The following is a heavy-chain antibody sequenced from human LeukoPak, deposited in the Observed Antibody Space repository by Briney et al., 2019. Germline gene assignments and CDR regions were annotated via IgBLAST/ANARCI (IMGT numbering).Heavy chain of an antibody. Sequence: PGGSLRLSCAASGFTFSSYTMNWGRQAPGKGLEWVSSITGSGGNTYYADSVKGRFTFSRDNSKNTLHLQMNSLRAEDTAVYYCVRGLDYFDYWGQGTLVTVSS. CDR3: VRGLDYFDY. V-gene: IGHV3-23*01. CDR2: ITGSGGNT. D-gene: IGHD6-6*01. CDR1: GFTFSSYT. J-gene: IGHJ4*02.